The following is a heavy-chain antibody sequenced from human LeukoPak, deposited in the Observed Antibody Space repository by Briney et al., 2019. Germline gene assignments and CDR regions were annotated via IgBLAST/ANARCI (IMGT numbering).Heavy chain of an antibody. CDR3: ANEAPLTPLYYYGSGSYRGFDY. CDR1: GFTFSSYG. J-gene: IGHJ4*02. V-gene: IGHV3-30*02. D-gene: IGHD3-10*01. Sequence: PGGSLRLSCAASGFTFSSYGMHWVRQAPGKGLEWVAFIRYDGSNKYYADSVKGRFTISRDNSKNTLYLQMNSLRAEDTAVYYCANEAPLTPLYYYGSGSYRGFDYWGQGTLVTVSS. CDR2: IRYDGSNK.